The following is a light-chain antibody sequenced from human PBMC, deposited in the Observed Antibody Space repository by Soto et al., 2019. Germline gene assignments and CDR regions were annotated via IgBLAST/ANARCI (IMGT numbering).Light chain of an antibody. J-gene: IGKJ5*01. CDR1: QSVSSY. CDR2: DAT. Sequence: EIVLTQSPATLSLSPVERATLSCRASQSVSSYLAWYQQKPGQAPRLLIYDATNRVAGVPARFSGSRSGTDFTLTISRLEPEDFAVYYCQQYGSSPITCGQGTRREIK. V-gene: IGKV3-20*01. CDR3: QQYGSSPIT.